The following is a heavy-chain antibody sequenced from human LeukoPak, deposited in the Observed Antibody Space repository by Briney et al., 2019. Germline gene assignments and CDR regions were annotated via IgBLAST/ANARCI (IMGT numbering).Heavy chain of an antibody. CDR2: IYTTGST. J-gene: IGHJ4*02. CDR3: ARVTTGSSSIFDS. V-gene: IGHV4-4*07. D-gene: IGHD6-6*01. Sequence: PSETLSLTCSVSGDSISGYYWTWIRQTAGKGLEWIGRIYTTGSTNYNPSLKSRVTMSVDTSKNQFSLKLSSVTAADTAVYYCARVTTGSSSIFDSWGQGTLVTVSS. CDR1: GDSISGYY.